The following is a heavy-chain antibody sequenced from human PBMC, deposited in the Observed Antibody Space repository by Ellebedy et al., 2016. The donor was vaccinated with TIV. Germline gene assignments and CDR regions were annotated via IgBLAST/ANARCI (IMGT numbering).Heavy chain of an antibody. CDR1: GFTFSRFW. D-gene: IGHD3-10*01. CDR3: ARGLPYGFGELWYFDY. J-gene: IGHJ4*02. V-gene: IGHV3-7*02. Sequence: GGSLRLXXVVSGFTFSRFWMSWVRQAPGKGLEWVANIKEDGSEKKYVDSVKGRFTISRDNAKNSVYLQMNSLRDEDTAVYYCARGLPYGFGELWYFDYWGQGTLVIVSS. CDR2: IKEDGSEK.